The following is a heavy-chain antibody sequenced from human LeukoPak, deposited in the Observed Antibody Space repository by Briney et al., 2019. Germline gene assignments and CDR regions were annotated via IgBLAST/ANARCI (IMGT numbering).Heavy chain of an antibody. CDR3: ASHAGDFWSGYNWFDP. CDR1: GFTFSSNA. D-gene: IGHD3-3*01. CDR2: ISSIGSNI. V-gene: IGHV3-48*04. J-gene: IGHJ5*02. Sequence: GGSLRLSCAASGFTFSSNAMSWVRQAPGKGLGWVSYISSIGSNIYYADSVKGRFTISRDNAKNSLYLQMNSLRAEDTAVYYCASHAGDFWSGYNWFDPWGQGTLVTVSS.